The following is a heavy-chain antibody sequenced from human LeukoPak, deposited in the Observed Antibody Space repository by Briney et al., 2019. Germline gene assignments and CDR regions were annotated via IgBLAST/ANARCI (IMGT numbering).Heavy chain of an antibody. CDR3: ASIMVRGVIWYFDY. D-gene: IGHD3-10*01. V-gene: IGHV3-66*01. CDR1: GFTFSSYS. CDR2: IYSGGST. Sequence: GGSLRLSCAASGFTFSSYSMNWVRQAPGKGLEWVSVIYSGGSTYYADSVKGRFTISRDNSKNTLYLQMNSLRAEDTAVYYCASIMVRGVIWYFDYWGQGTLVTVSS. J-gene: IGHJ4*02.